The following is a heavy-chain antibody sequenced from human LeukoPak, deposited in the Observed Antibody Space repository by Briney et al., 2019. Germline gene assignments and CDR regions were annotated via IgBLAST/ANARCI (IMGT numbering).Heavy chain of an antibody. CDR2: IYTSGST. CDR1: GGSISSCSYY. D-gene: IGHD6-6*01. J-gene: IGHJ4*02. Sequence: SETLSLTCTVSGGSISSCSYYWSWIRQPAGKGLEWIGRIYTSGSTNYNPSLKSRVTISVDTSKNQFSLKLSSVTAADTAVYYCARDRGNIAARPGYYFDYWGQGTLVTVSS. V-gene: IGHV4-61*02. CDR3: ARDRGNIAARPGYYFDY.